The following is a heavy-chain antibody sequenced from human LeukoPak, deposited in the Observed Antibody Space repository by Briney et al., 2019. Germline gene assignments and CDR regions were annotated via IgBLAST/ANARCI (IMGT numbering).Heavy chain of an antibody. D-gene: IGHD1-26*01. CDR1: GVSISSGGYS. Sequence: SETLSLTCAVSGVSISSGGYSWSWIRQPPGKGLEWIGYIYHSGSTYYNPSLKSRVTISVDRSKNQFSLKLSSVTAADTAVYYCARGKGAATNWGQGTLVTVSS. J-gene: IGHJ4*02. CDR3: ARGKGAATN. V-gene: IGHV4-30-2*01. CDR2: IYHSGST.